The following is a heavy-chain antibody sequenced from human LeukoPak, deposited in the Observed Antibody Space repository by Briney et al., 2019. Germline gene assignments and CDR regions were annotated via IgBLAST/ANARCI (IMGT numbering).Heavy chain of an antibody. J-gene: IGHJ4*02. CDR2: IYTSGST. CDR3: ARDDTHSFYQDY. D-gene: IGHD2/OR15-2a*01. Sequence: SETLSFTCTVSGGSISSYYWSWIRQPAGKGLEWIGRIYTSGSTNYNPSLKSRVTMSVDTSKNQFSLKLSSVTAADTAVYYCARDDTHSFYQDYWGQGTLVTVSS. V-gene: IGHV4-4*07. CDR1: GGSISSYY.